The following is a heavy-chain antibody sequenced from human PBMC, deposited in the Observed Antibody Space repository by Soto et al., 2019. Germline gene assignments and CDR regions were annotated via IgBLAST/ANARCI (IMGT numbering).Heavy chain of an antibody. J-gene: IGHJ2*01. Sequence: QVQLVQSGADVKKPGTSVKVSCKAAGYSFTNYCMYWVRQAPGQGLEWMGMINPRTGSTRYAQKFQDRVTLTRDTSTTTVYMELSTLISDDTAVYYCAREGGLLTASWHYDLWGPGTLVTVSS. D-gene: IGHD2-15*01. CDR2: INPRTGST. CDR3: AREGGLLTASWHYDL. V-gene: IGHV1-46*01. CDR1: GYSFTNYC.